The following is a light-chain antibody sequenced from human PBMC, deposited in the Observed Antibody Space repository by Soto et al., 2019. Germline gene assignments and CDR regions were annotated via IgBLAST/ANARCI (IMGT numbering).Light chain of an antibody. CDR3: CSYAGSSNFLYV. CDR2: EGS. V-gene: IGLV2-23*03. Sequence: QSVLTQTPSGSGSFGQSVTISYNGTSIDVGCYNYVSWYQQHPGKAPKLMIYEGSKRPSGVSNRFSGSKSGNTASLTISGLQAEDEADYYCCSYAGSSNFLYVFGTGTKVTVL. CDR1: SIDVGCYNY. J-gene: IGLJ1*01.